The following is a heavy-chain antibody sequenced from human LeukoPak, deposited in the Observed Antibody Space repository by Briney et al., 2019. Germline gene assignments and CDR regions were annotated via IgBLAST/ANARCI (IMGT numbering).Heavy chain of an antibody. Sequence: PGGSLRLSCAASGFTFSSYGMHWVRQAPGKGLEWVAVIWYDGSNKYYADSVKGRFTISRDNSKNTLYLQMNSLRAEDTAVYYCARDGLKIHPTVTGSYNWFDPWGQGTLVTVSS. J-gene: IGHJ5*02. D-gene: IGHD4-17*01. CDR3: ARDGLKIHPTVTGSYNWFDP. V-gene: IGHV3-33*01. CDR2: IWYDGSNK. CDR1: GFTFSSYG.